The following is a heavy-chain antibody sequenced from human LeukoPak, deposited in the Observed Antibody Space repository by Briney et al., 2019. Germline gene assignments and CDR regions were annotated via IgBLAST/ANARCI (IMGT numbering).Heavy chain of an antibody. V-gene: IGHV3-7*01. D-gene: IGHD6-19*01. J-gene: IGHJ6*03. CDR2: IKQDGSEK. CDR3: AANSGWYGGRGPRKSYYYMDV. CDR1: GFTFSSYW. Sequence: GGSLRLSCAASGFTFSSYWMSWVRQAPGKGLEWVANIKQDGSEKYYVDSVKGRFTISRDNAKNSLYLQMNSLRAEDTAVYYCAANSGWYGGRGPRKSYYYMDVWGKGTTVTVSS.